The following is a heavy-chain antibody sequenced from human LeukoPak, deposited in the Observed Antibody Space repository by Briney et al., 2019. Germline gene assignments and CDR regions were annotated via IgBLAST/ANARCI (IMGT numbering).Heavy chain of an antibody. CDR1: GGTFSSYA. D-gene: IGHD4-17*01. V-gene: IGHV1-18*01. CDR2: ISAYNGNT. CDR3: AREPDYGRPFDF. J-gene: IGHJ4*02. Sequence: ASVKVSCKASGGTFSSYAISWVRQAPGQGLEWMGWISAYNGNTNYAQKLQGRVTMTTDTSTSTAYMELRSLRSDDTAVYYCAREPDYGRPFDFWGQGTLVTVSS.